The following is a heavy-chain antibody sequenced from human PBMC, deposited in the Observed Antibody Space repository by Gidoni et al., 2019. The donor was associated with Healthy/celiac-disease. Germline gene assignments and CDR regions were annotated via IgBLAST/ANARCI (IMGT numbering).Heavy chain of an antibody. CDR1: GLTFSSYA. CDR3: VRRVTTLNAFDI. V-gene: IGHV3-23*04. Sequence: EVQLVESGGGLVQPGGSLRLSCAASGLTFSSYAMSWVRQAPGKGLEWVLAISGSGCSTYYADSVKGRFTISRDNSKNTLYLQMNSLRAEDTAVYYCVRRVTTLNAFDIWGQGTMVTVSS. J-gene: IGHJ3*02. D-gene: IGHD4-17*01. CDR2: ISGSGCST.